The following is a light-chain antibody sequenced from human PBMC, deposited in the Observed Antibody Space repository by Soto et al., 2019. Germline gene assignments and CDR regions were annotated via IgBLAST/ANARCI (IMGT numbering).Light chain of an antibody. Sequence: IVKTRCPSSLSALVGDRVTITCRASQDIANFLAWYQQKPGKVPKLLIYAASSLQSGVPSRFSGSGSGTDFTLSISSLQPEDFATYYCQQSYNTLRTFGQVTKV. CDR2: AAS. CDR1: QDIANF. V-gene: IGKV1-39*01. J-gene: IGKJ1*01. CDR3: QQSYNTLRT.